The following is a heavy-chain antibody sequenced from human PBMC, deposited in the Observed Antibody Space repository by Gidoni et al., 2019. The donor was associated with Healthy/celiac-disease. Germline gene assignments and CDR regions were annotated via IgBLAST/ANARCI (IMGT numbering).Heavy chain of an antibody. CDR1: GDSSSSHT. CDR2: IIPILGIA. J-gene: IGHJ5*02. CDR3: ARVGGIVVVPAAMGWFDP. Sequence: QAQPVQSGAAVKKPGSSFKVSCQASGDSSSSHTISWVRQAPGQGLEWMGRIIPILGIANYAQKFQGRVTITADKSTSTAYMELSSLRSEDTALYYCARVGGIVVVPAAMGWFDPWGQGTLVTVSS. D-gene: IGHD2-2*01. V-gene: IGHV1-69*02.